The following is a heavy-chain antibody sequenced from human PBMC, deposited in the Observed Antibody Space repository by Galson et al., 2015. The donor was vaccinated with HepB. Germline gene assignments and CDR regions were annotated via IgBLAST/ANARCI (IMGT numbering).Heavy chain of an antibody. CDR3: ARTDCRTTKCFHYHGMDV. Sequence: SVKVSCKASGYTFTTYALHRVRQAPGQRLEWMGWINVGNGNTKYSQKFQGRVTITRDTSASTAYMELSSLRSEDTAVYYCARTDCRTTKCFHYHGMDVWGQGTTVTVSS. CDR2: INVGNGNT. D-gene: IGHD2-15*01. CDR1: GYTFTTYA. V-gene: IGHV1-3*01. J-gene: IGHJ6*02.